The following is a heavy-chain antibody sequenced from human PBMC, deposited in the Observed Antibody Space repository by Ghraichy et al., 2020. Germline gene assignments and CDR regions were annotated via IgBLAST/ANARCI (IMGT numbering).Heavy chain of an antibody. V-gene: IGHV4-4*08. D-gene: IGHD3-16*01. J-gene: IGHJ5*02. CDR2: SGST. CDR3: AVTGGGETDL. Sequence: SQTLSLTCTVSGASMSTYYWSWIRQPPGKGLEWIGSSGSTDYNPSLKSRVTMSVDSSNNQFSLRLTSVTAADTAVYFCAVTGGGETDLWGQGTRVTVSS. CDR1: GASMSTYY.